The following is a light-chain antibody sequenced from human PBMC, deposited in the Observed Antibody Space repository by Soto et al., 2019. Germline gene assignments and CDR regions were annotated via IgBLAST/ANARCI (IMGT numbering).Light chain of an antibody. J-gene: IGKJ2*01. CDR3: HQYGSSLGT. V-gene: IGKV3-20*01. Sequence: IVLTQSQVTLSLSPGAGATLSCRASQSVNGTNLAWYQQRAGQAPRLLIYDAVRRATGIPDRFSGSGSGTDFTLTISRLEPEDFAVYYCHQYGSSLGTFGQGTKVEI. CDR2: DAV. CDR1: QSVNGTN.